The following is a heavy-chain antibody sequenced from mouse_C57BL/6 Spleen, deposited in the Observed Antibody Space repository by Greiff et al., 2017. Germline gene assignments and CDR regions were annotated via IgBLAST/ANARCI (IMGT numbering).Heavy chain of an antibody. D-gene: IGHD2-4*01. CDR1: GYTFTSYW. J-gene: IGHJ2*01. V-gene: IGHV1-55*01. CDR2: IYPGSGST. Sequence: QVQLKQSGAELVKPGASVKMSCKASGYTFTSYWITWVKQRPGQGLEWIGDIYPGSGSTNYNEKFKSKATLTVDTSSSTAYMQLSSLTSEDSAVYYCARYDYDLDYWGQGTTLTVSS. CDR3: ARYDYDLDY.